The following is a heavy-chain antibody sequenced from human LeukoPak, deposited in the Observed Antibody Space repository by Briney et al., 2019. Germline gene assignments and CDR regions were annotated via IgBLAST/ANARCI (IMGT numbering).Heavy chain of an antibody. J-gene: IGHJ4*02. V-gene: IGHV4-31*03. CDR3: ARNRGSSGYYFWAHIDY. D-gene: IGHD3-22*01. CDR1: GGSISSGGCY. CDR2: IYYSGST. Sequence: SETLSLTCTVSGGSISSGGCYWSWIRQHPGRGLEWIGYIYYSGSTYYNPSLKSRVTISVDTSKNQFSLKLSSVTAADTAVYYCARNRGSSGYYFWAHIDYWGQGTLVTVSS.